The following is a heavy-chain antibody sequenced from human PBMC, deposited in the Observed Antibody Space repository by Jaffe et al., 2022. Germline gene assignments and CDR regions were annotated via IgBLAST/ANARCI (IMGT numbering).Heavy chain of an antibody. CDR1: GGSISSSSYY. J-gene: IGHJ4*02. CDR3: ARHMSDPRGVYIAAAGRRPHRSDY. CDR2: IYYSGST. Sequence: QLQLQESGPGLVKPSETLSLTCTVSGGSISSSSYYWGWIRQPPGKGLEWIGSIYYSGSTYYNPSLKSRVTISVDTSKNQFSLKLSSVTAADTAVYYCARHMSDPRGVYIAAAGRRPHRSDYWGQGTLVTVSS. V-gene: IGHV4-39*01. D-gene: IGHD6-13*01.